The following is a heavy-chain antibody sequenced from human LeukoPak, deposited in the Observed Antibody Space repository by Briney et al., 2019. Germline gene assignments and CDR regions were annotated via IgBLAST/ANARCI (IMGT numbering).Heavy chain of an antibody. CDR1: GGSVSSGSYY. D-gene: IGHD2-2*01. CDR3: ARTQYCSSTSCYFGYFDY. Sequence: SETLSLTCTVSGGSVSSGSYYWSWIRQPPGQGLEWIAYVYYTGSTNYNPSLKSRVTISVDTSKNQFSLKLSSVTAADTAVYYCARTQYCSSTSCYFGYFDYWGQGTLVTVSS. J-gene: IGHJ4*02. CDR2: VYYTGST. V-gene: IGHV4-61*01.